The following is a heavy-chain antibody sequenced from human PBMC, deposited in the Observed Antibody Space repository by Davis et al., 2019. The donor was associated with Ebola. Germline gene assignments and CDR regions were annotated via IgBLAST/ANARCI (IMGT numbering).Heavy chain of an antibody. Sequence: SVKVSCKASGGTFSSYAISWVRQAPGQGLEWMGRIIPILGIANYAQKFQGRVTITADKSTSTAYMELSSLRSEDTAVYYCARDKTAAGNSKVGYYGMDVWGQGTTVTVSS. CDR2: IIPILGIA. CDR1: GGTFSSYA. D-gene: IGHD6-13*01. J-gene: IGHJ6*02. V-gene: IGHV1-69*04. CDR3: ARDKTAAGNSKVGYYGMDV.